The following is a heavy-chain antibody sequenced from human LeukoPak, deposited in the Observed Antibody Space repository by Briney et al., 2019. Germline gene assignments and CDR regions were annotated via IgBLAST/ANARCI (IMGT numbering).Heavy chain of an antibody. CDR2: ISSSGSTI. CDR1: GFTFSDYY. D-gene: IGHD2-2*01. CDR3: AKASGQAGYCSSTSCHYTFDY. J-gene: IGHJ4*02. V-gene: IGHV3-11*04. Sequence: GGSLRLSCAASGFTFSDYYMSWIRQAPGKGLEWVSYISSSGSTIYYADSVKGRFIISRDNAKNSLYLQMNSLRAEDTTVYYCAKASGQAGYCSSTSCHYTFDYWGQGTLVTVSS.